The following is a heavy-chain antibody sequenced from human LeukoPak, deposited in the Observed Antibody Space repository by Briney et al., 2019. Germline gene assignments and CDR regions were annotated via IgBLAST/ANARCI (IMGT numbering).Heavy chain of an antibody. J-gene: IGHJ4*02. CDR2: ISYRGST. CDR1: GGSISSSSYY. CDR3: VRHLISYSSSALDY. D-gene: IGHD6-13*01. Sequence: PSETLSLTCTVSGGSISSSSYYWGWIRQPPGKGLEWIGSISYRGSTYYNPSLKSRVTISVDTSKNQFSLKLSSVTAADTAVHYCVRHLISYSSSALDYWGQGTLVTVSS. V-gene: IGHV4-39*01.